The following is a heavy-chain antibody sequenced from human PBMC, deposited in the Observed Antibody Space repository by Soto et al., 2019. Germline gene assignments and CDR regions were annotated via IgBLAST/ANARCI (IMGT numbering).Heavy chain of an antibody. Sequence: SETLSLTCTVPGGSISSGGYYWSWIRQHPWKGLEWIGYIYYSGSTYYSPSLKSRVTISVDTSKNQFSLQLNSVTPEDTAVYYCARGESYDFWSGYYRDYYYGMDVWGQGTTVTVSS. V-gene: IGHV4-31*03. J-gene: IGHJ6*02. CDR2: IYYSGST. CDR1: GGSISSGGYY. CDR3: ARGESYDFWSGYYRDYYYGMDV. D-gene: IGHD3-3*01.